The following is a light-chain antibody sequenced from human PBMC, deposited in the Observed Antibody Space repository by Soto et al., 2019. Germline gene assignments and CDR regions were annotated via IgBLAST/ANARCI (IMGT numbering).Light chain of an antibody. CDR1: SSDVGGYDY. Sequence: QSVLTQPPSASGSPGQSVAISCTGTSSDVGGYDYVSWYQQHPGKAPKLMICEVTKRPSGVPDRFSGSKSGNTASLTVSGLQAEDEADYYCSSYGGNNNLLFGGGTKLTVL. V-gene: IGLV2-8*01. CDR3: SSYGGNNNLL. J-gene: IGLJ2*01. CDR2: EVT.